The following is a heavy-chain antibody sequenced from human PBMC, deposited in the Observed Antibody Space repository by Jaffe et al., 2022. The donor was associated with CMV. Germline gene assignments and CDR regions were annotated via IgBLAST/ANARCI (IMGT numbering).Heavy chain of an antibody. J-gene: IGHJ4*02. D-gene: IGHD6-6*01. CDR1: GGSVSSSSSY. Sequence: QLQLQESGPGLVKPSKTLSLTCTVSGGSVSSSSSYWAWIRQPPGKGLEWLGSVFYSGDIYYNPSLKSRVDMWVDTSKSQFSLSLSSVTSADTAVYYCARHLGIAARPWSFAGDRRQKYYFDFWGQGILVTVSS. CDR3: ARHLGIAARPWSFAGDRRQKYYFDF. V-gene: IGHV4-39*01. CDR2: VFYSGDI.